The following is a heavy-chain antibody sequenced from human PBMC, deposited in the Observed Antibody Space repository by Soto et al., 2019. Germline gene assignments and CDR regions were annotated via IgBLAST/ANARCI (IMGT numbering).Heavy chain of an antibody. CDR1: GGSISSGGYY. CDR3: ARDMGGYCGGDCYGDAFDI. J-gene: IGHJ3*02. V-gene: IGHV4-31*03. CDR2: IDYSGST. Sequence: QVQLQESGPGLVKPSQTLSLTCTVSGGSISSGGYYWSWIRQHPGKGLELIGYIDYSGSTYYNPSLKGRVTISVDTSKNQFSLKLSSVTAADTAVYYCARDMGGYCGGDCYGDAFDIWGQGTMVTVSS. D-gene: IGHD2-21*02.